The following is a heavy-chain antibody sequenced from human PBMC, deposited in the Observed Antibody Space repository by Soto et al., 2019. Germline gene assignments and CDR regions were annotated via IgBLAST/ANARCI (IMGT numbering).Heavy chain of an antibody. CDR2: IIPIFGTA. V-gene: IGHV1-69*12. Sequence: QVQLVQSGAEVKKPGSSVKVSCKASGGTFSSYASSWVRQAPGQGLEWMGGIIPIFGTANYAQKFQGRVTITAAESRSTAYMELSSLRSEDTAVYYCASHSYGYFPHCYHGMDVWGQGTTVTVSS. D-gene: IGHD5-18*01. J-gene: IGHJ6*02. CDR1: GGTFSSYA. CDR3: ASHSYGYFPHCYHGMDV.